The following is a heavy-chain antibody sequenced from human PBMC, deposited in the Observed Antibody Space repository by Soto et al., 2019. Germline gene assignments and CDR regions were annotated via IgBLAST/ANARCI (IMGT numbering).Heavy chain of an antibody. V-gene: IGHV4-34*01. CDR1: GGSFSGYD. CDR2: INHSGST. CDR3: ARGQSLKGYCCGGSCYSRGYNWFDP. J-gene: IGHJ5*02. Sequence: SDTLSLPCTVYGGSFSGYDWSWLSQPTGKGLEWIGEINHSGSTNYNPSLKSRVTISVDTSKNQFSLKLSSVTAADTAVYYCARGQSLKGYCCGGSCYSRGYNWFDPWGQGTLVTVSS. D-gene: IGHD2-15*01.